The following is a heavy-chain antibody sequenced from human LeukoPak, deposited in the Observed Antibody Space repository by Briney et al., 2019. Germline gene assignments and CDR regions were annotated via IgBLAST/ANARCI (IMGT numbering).Heavy chain of an antibody. D-gene: IGHD4-17*01. Sequence: SQTLSLTCSVSGGSLSSGNYYWSWIRQPAGKGLEWIGRIYTSGSTNYNPSLKSRVTISVDTSKNQFSLKLSSVTAADTAVYYCAATGYGSRYYYYYDMDVWGQGTTVTVSS. J-gene: IGHJ6*02. CDR2: IYTSGST. CDR3: AATGYGSRYYYYYDMDV. V-gene: IGHV4-61*02. CDR1: GGSLSSGNYY.